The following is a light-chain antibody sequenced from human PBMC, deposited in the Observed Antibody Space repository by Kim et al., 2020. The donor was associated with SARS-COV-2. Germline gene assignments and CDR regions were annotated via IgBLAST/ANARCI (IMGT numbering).Light chain of an antibody. CDR2: EDT. V-gene: IGLV3-10*01. CDR1: ALPKKY. Sequence: SYELTQPPAVSVSPRQTATITCSGDALPKKYAYWYQQKSGQAPVLVIYEDTKRPSGIPQRFSGSTSGTLATLTISEAQVEDEADYYCYASDRRRDPVFGG. CDR3: YASDRRRDPV. J-gene: IGLJ3*02.